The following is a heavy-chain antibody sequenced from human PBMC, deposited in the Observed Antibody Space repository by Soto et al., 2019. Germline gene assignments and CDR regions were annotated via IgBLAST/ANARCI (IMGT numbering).Heavy chain of an antibody. CDR2: IIPIFGTA. D-gene: IGHD3-22*01. CDR3: ARHRSLSGYSSNFDY. J-gene: IGHJ4*02. CDR1: GGTFSSYA. Sequence: QVQLVQSGAEVKKPGSSVKVSCKASGGTFSSYAISWVRQAPGQGLEWMGGIIPIFGTANYAQKFQGRVRIAADESTSTAYMELNSLRSEDTAVYYCARHRSLSGYSSNFDYWGQGTLVTVSS. V-gene: IGHV1-69*01.